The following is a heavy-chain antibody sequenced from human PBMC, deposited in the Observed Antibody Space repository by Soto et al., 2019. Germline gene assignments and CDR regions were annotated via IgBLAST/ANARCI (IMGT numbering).Heavy chain of an antibody. J-gene: IGHJ4*02. Sequence: EVQLVESGGGLVQPGGSLKLSCAASGFTLSGFDIHWVRQASGGGLEWVGRIKTKVASYATELAASVKGRFTISRDEQKNTGYLEMNSLKTEDTAVYYCTRRYCSGGGCYSDFDYWGQGALVTVSS. CDR2: IKTKVASYAT. D-gene: IGHD2-15*01. CDR3: TRRYCSGGGCYSDFDY. CDR1: GFTLSGFD. V-gene: IGHV3-73*01.